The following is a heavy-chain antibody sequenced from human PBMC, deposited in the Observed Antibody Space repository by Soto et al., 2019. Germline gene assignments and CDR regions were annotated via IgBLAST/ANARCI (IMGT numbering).Heavy chain of an antibody. J-gene: IGHJ6*02. V-gene: IGHV4-59*01. D-gene: IGHD3-22*01. CDR3: ARTYSSSYSRYPVYYGMDV. Sequence: PSEPRSLTCPVSGDSLNMYFWSWIRQPPGKGLEWIGCVYHSGSTNYSPSLKRRVSISVDTSRNQFSLRLTSVTAADTAVYYCARTYSSSYSRYPVYYGMDVWGQGNTVTVSS. CDR1: GDSLNMYF. CDR2: VYHSGST.